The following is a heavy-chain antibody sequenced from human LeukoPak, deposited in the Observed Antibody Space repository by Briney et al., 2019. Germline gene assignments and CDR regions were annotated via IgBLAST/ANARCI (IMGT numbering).Heavy chain of an antibody. CDR2: ITASGGST. V-gene: IGHV3-23*01. D-gene: IGHD3-3*01. Sequence: PGWSLRLSCAASGFTFSSYSMSWVRQTPGKGLEWVSGITASGGSTYHADSVNGGFTISRENSIKAQNLQMNNLRADDTAIYYCAKGLGFWSGYSTPFDYWGQGSSVTVCS. CDR3: AKGLGFWSGYSTPFDY. CDR1: GFTFSSYS. J-gene: IGHJ4*02.